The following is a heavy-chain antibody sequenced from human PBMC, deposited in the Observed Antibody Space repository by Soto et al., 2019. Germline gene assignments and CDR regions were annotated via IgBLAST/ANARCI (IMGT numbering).Heavy chain of an antibody. CDR2: IIPIFGTA. CDR3: ARDGGRHSGGIDY. D-gene: IGHD1-26*01. CDR1: GGTFSSYS. V-gene: IGHV1-69*01. J-gene: IGHJ4*02. Sequence: QVQLVQSGAEVKKPGSSVKVSCKASGGTFSSYSINWVRQAPGQGLEWMGEIIPIFGTANYAQKFQGRVTSTADESTSTAYMERRSLSAEDTAVYYCARDGGRHSGGIDYWGQGTLVTVSS.